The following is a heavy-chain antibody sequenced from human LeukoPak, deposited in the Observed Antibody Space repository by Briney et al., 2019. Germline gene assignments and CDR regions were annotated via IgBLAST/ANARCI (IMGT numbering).Heavy chain of an antibody. J-gene: IGHJ4*02. Sequence: SGPTLVNPTQTLTLTCTFSGFSLSTSGMCVSWIRQPPGKALEWLARIDWDDDKYYSTSLKTRLTISKDTSKNQVVLTMTNMDPVDTATYYCARMTGVRGVTDYWGQGTLVTVSS. V-gene: IGHV2-70*11. CDR1: GFSLSTSGMC. D-gene: IGHD3-10*01. CDR2: IDWDDDK. CDR3: ARMTGVRGVTDY.